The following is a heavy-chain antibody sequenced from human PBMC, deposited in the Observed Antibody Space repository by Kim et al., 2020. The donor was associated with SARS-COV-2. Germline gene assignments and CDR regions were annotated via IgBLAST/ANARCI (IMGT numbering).Heavy chain of an antibody. Sequence: SQTLSLTCAISGDSVSSNSAAWNWIRQSPSRGLEWLGRTYYRSKLYNDYAVSVKSRITINPDTSKNQFSLQLNSVTPEDTAVYYCARDGVGAYYGSGGFDPWGQGTLVTVSS. D-gene: IGHD3-10*01. CDR3: ARDGVGAYYGSGGFDP. CDR1: GDSVSSNSAA. V-gene: IGHV6-1*01. J-gene: IGHJ5*02. CDR2: TYYRSKLYN.